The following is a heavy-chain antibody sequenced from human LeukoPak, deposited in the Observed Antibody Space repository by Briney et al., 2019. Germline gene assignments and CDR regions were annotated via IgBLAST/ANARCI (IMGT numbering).Heavy chain of an antibody. V-gene: IGHV3-23*01. CDR3: AKVQDYYDSSGYLIALDY. Sequence: SGGSLRLSCSASGFTFSSYALSWVRQAPGKGLEGVSAISGSGGSTYYADSVKGRCTISRDNPKNTLYLQMNSLRDEDTAVYYCAKVQDYYDSSGYLIALDYWGQGTLITVSS. CDR2: ISGSGGST. D-gene: IGHD3-22*01. CDR1: GFTFSSYA. J-gene: IGHJ4*02.